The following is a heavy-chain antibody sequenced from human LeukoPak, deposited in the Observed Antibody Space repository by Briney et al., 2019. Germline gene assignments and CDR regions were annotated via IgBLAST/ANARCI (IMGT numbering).Heavy chain of an antibody. V-gene: IGHV4-59*01. J-gene: IGHJ4*02. CDR1: GGSISSYY. Sequence: SETLSLTCTVSGGSISSYYWSWIRQPPGKGLEWIGYTYYSGSTNYNPSLKSRVTISVDTSKNQFSLKLSSVPAADTAVYYCARDPPRMVRGVPSWGQGTLVTVSS. D-gene: IGHD3-10*01. CDR3: ARDPPRMVRGVPS. CDR2: TYYSGST.